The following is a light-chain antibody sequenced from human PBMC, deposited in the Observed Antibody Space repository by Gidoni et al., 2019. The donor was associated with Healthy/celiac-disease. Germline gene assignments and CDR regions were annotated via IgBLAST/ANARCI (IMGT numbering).Light chain of an antibody. CDR3: QQSYSTPLT. Sequence: DIQMTQSPSSLSASVGDRVTITCRASQSISSYLNWYQQKPGKAPKLLIYAASSLQSGVPSRFSGSGSGTDFTLTISRLQPVDFATYYCQQSYSTPLTFGGGTKVEIK. CDR1: QSISSY. CDR2: AAS. V-gene: IGKV1-39*01. J-gene: IGKJ4*01.